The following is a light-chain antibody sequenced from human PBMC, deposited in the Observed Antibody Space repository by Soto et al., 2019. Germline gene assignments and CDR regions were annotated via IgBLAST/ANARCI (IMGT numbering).Light chain of an antibody. J-gene: IGKJ1*01. CDR2: WAS. CDR1: QTLFESSNNKDY. CDR3: QQYYTTPRT. V-gene: IGKV4-1*01. Sequence: DIVMTQSPDSLAVSLGERATINCKSSQTLFESSNNKDYLSWYQQKPGQPPKLLLYWASTRELGVPDRFSGSGSGTDFTLTISSLQAEDVAVYFCQQYYTTPRTFGHGTKVEV.